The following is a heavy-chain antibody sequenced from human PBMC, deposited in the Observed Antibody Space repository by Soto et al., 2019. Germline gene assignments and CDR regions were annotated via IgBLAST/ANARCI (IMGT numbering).Heavy chain of an antibody. CDR3: AKAPFTDWNYGWFDP. J-gene: IGHJ5*02. V-gene: IGHV3-23*01. Sequence: GGSLRLSCAASGFTFSSYAMSWVRQAPGKGLEWVSAISGSGDNRYYADSVKGRFTISTDNSRNTLYLQMNSLRAEDTAVYYCAKAPFTDWNYGWFDPWGQGTLVTVSS. CDR2: ISGSGDNR. CDR1: GFTFSSYA. D-gene: IGHD1-7*01.